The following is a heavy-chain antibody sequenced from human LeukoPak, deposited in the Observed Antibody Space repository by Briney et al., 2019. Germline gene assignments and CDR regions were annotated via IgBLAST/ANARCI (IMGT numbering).Heavy chain of an antibody. V-gene: IGHV3-21*01. CDR2: ISSSSSYI. D-gene: IGHD5-18*01. CDR3: ARDGVPWIQLANYYYYMDV. J-gene: IGHJ6*03. Sequence: GGSLRLSCAASGFTFSSYSMNWVRQAPGKGLEWVSSISSSSSYIYYADSVKGRFTISRDNAKNSLYLQMNSLRAEDTAVYYCARDGVPWIQLANYYYYMDVWGKGTTVTVSS. CDR1: GFTFSSYS.